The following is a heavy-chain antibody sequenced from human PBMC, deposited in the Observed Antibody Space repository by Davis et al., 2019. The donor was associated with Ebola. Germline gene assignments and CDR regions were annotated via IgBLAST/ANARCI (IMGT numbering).Heavy chain of an antibody. V-gene: IGHV5-51*01. Sequence: GESLKISCKGSGYSFTSYWIAWVRQLPGKGLEWMGIIYPADSDIRYSPSFRGQVTISADKSISTAYLQWSSLKASDSAMYYCARQAVGPSIDYWGQGTQVTVSS. CDR2: IYPADSDI. CDR1: GYSFTSYW. J-gene: IGHJ4*02. CDR3: ARQAVGPSIDY. D-gene: IGHD2-15*01.